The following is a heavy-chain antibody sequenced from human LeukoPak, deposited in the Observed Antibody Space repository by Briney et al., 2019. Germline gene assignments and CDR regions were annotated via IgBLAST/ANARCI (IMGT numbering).Heavy chain of an antibody. D-gene: IGHD6-19*01. CDR2: ISNSDSTI. Sequence: GGSLRLSCAASGFTFSSYEMNWVRQAPGKGLEWVSYISNSDSTIYYSDSVKGRFTISRDNAKNSLYLQMNGLRAEDTAVYYCGRYGLGYYYTDVWGKGTTVTVSS. J-gene: IGHJ6*03. CDR1: GFTFSSYE. CDR3: GRYGLGYYYTDV. V-gene: IGHV3-48*03.